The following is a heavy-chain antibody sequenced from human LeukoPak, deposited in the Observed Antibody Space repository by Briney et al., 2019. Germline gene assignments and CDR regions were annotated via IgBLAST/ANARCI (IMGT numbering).Heavy chain of an antibody. V-gene: IGHV3-74*01. Sequence: GGSLRLSCAASGFTFSIYWMHWVRQTPGKGLVWVSRLNSDASVTSYADSAKGRFTISRDNAKNTLYLQMNSLRAEDTALYYCVREYCGGDCYTDFWGQGTLVTVSS. J-gene: IGHJ4*02. D-gene: IGHD2-21*02. CDR3: VREYCGGDCYTDF. CDR1: GFTFSIYW. CDR2: LNSDASVT.